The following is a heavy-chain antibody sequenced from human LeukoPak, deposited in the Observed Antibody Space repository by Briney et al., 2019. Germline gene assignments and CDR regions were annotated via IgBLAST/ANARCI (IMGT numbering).Heavy chain of an antibody. V-gene: IGHV1-69*05. D-gene: IGHD3-3*01. J-gene: IGHJ6*03. CDR3: ARGGITDYYYYYMDV. CDR1: GGTFSSYA. CDR2: IIPIFGTA. Sequence: GSSVKVSCKASGGTFSSYAISWVRQAPGQGLEWMGGIIPIFGTANYAQKFQGRVTITRNTSISTAYMELSSLRSEDTAVYYCARGGITDYYYYYMDVWGKGTTVTVSS.